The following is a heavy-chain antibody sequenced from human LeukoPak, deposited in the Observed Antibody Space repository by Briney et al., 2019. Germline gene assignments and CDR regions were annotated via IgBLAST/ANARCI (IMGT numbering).Heavy chain of an antibody. CDR3: VRDPDALDY. CDR1: GFTFSGYS. CDR2: IRSSCYDI. J-gene: IGHJ4*02. V-gene: IGHV3-48*01. Sequence: GESLTHSCAASGFTFSGYSMNWVRQAPGKGLEWVSYIRSSCYDIHYADSVKGRFTISRDNAESSVYLQMNSLRAEDTAVYYCVRDPDALDYWGQGTLVTVSS.